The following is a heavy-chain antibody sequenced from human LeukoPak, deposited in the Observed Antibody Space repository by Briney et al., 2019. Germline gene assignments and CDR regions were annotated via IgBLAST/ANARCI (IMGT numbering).Heavy chain of an antibody. Sequence: GGSLRLSCAASGFTFSSYAMHWVRQAPGKGLEYVSAISSNGGSTYYANSVKGRFTISRDNSKNTLYLQMGSLRAEDMAVYYCARGRDGYNYWYFGYWGQGTLVTVSS. CDR2: ISSNGGST. D-gene: IGHD5-24*01. J-gene: IGHJ4*02. V-gene: IGHV3-64*01. CDR3: ARGRDGYNYWYFGY. CDR1: GFTFSSYA.